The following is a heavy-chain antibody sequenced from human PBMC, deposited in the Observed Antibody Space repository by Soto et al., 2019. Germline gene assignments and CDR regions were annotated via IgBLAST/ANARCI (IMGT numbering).Heavy chain of an antibody. CDR2: IHDSGST. D-gene: IGHD3-10*01. Sequence: SETLSLTCTVSGGSVSTGNYYWTWIRQPPGNGLEWIGYIHDSGSTRYNASLKSRATISVDTSKNQFSLKLSSVNTADTAVYYCARVSSGSYYITFVCWGQGTLDTVYS. CDR1: GGSVSTGNYY. CDR3: ARVSSGSYYITFVC. J-gene: IGHJ4*02. V-gene: IGHV4-61*01.